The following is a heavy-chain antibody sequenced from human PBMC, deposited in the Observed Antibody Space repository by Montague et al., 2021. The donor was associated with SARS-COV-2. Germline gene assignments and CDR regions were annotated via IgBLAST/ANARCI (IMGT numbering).Heavy chain of an antibody. CDR2: PYLGSKWYN. D-gene: IGHD1-14*01. J-gene: IGHJ4*02. CDR3: TQERGPGRTTWHYFDY. V-gene: IGHV6-1*01. CDR1: GDSVADHIPT. Sequence: CAISGDSVADHIPTSNWHRPEPSRRLQLVGRPYLGSKWYNDYAVSVRSRITISPDTSKNQFSLQLNSVTPEDTAVYYCTQERGPGRTTWHYFDYWGQGTWFTVSP.